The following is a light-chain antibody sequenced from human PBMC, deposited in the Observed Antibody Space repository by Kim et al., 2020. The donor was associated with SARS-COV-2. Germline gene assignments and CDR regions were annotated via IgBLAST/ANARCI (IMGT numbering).Light chain of an antibody. V-gene: IGKV3-11*01. Sequence: DIVLTQSPSSLSSSPGDRVTLSCRASEGTGDYLAWYQQKPGQPPSLLIYDAFTLHTGIPARFSGSRSGTDFTLTISSLQPEDFATYYCQKYNNVPLTFGGGTKVDIK. J-gene: IGKJ4*01. CDR1: EGTGDY. CDR3: QKYNNVPLT. CDR2: DAF.